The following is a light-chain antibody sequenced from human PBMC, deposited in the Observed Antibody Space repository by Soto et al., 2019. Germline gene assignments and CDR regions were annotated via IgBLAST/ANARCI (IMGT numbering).Light chain of an antibody. CDR1: QSFSRW. V-gene: IGKV1-5*01. CDR3: QHSNTLSRT. J-gene: IGKJ1*01. CDR2: DAS. Sequence: DIQMTQSPSTLSAFVGDRVTITCRASQSFSRWLAWYQQKPGKAPKLLIYDASSMERGVPSRFSGSGSGTEFTLTISGLQPYDFATYYCQHSNTLSRTFGQGTKVEIK.